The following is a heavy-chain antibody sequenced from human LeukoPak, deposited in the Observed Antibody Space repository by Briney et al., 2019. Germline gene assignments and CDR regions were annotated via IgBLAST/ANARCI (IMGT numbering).Heavy chain of an antibody. J-gene: IGHJ4*02. Sequence: ASVKVSCKASGNTFTGYYMHWVRQAPGQGLEWMGWINPNSGGTNYAQKFQGRVTMTRDTSISTAYMELSRLRSDDTAVYYCARVAGAGIVLMVYAMDYFDYWGQGTLVTVSS. V-gene: IGHV1-2*02. D-gene: IGHD2-8*01. CDR3: ARVAGAGIVLMVYAMDYFDY. CDR1: GNTFTGYY. CDR2: INPNSGGT.